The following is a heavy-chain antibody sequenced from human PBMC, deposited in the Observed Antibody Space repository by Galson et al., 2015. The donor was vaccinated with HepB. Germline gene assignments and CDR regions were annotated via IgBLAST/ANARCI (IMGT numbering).Heavy chain of an antibody. J-gene: IGHJ4*02. Sequence: SLRLSCAASGFSFSSCEMNWVRQAPGKGLECISYISSSGRTIYYADSVKGRFTISRDNAKNSLYLQMNSLRAEDTAVYYCARDRADTAMVSLGDYWGQGTLVTVSS. V-gene: IGHV3-48*03. CDR1: GFSFSSCE. CDR3: ARDRADTAMVSLGDY. D-gene: IGHD5-18*01. CDR2: ISSSGRTI.